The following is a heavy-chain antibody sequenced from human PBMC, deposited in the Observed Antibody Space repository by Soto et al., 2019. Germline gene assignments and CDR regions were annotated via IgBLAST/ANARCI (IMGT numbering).Heavy chain of an antibody. Sequence: QVQLVQSGAEVKKPGSSVKVSCRAAGGTFSDYALSWVRQAPGQAPEWMGGIIPMFRTTNYAQRFQGRVTITADDSATTAHMELGSLRSDDTAVYYCARGRGMGFSSSWNIYWYYNMDVWGQGTTVNVSS. D-gene: IGHD6-13*01. CDR1: GGTFSDYA. V-gene: IGHV1-69*01. CDR2: IIPMFRTT. CDR3: ARGRGMGFSSSWNIYWYYNMDV. J-gene: IGHJ6*02.